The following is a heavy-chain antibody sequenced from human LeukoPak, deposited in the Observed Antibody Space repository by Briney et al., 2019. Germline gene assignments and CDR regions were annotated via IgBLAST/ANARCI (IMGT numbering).Heavy chain of an antibody. D-gene: IGHD2-2*01. Sequence: PETLSLNCTVSGGSISSYYWSWIRQPPGKGLEWIGYIYYSGSTNYNPSLKSRVTISVDTSKNQFSLKLSSVTAADTAVYYCARISRAFDIWGQGTMVTVSS. CDR1: GGSISSYY. J-gene: IGHJ3*02. V-gene: IGHV4-59*01. CDR2: IYYSGST. CDR3: ARISRAFDI.